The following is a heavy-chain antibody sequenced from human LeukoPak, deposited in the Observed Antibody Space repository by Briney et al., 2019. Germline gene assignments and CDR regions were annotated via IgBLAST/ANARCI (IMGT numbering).Heavy chain of an antibody. CDR3: ARHGLGGNFDY. Sequence: SETLSLTCTVSGGSISSYYWSWIRQPPGKGLKWIGYIYTSGSTNYNPSLKSRVTISVDTSKNQFSLKLSSVTAADTAVYYCARHGLGGNFDYWGQGTLVTVSS. V-gene: IGHV4-4*09. D-gene: IGHD3-16*01. CDR2: IYTSGST. CDR1: GGSISSYY. J-gene: IGHJ4*02.